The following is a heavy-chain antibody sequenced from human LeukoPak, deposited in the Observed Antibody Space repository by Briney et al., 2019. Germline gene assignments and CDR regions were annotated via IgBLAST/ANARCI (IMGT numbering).Heavy chain of an antibody. CDR2: IIPIFGTA. J-gene: IGHJ4*02. CDR3: ARGATGTVSAYGY. V-gene: IGHV1-69*06. CDR1: GGTFSNYA. Sequence: GSSVKVSCKASGGTFSNYAFSWVRQAPGQGLEWMGGIIPIFGTANYAQKFQGRVTITADKSTSTAYIELSSLRSEDTAVYYCARGATGTVSAYGYWGQGTLVTVSS. D-gene: IGHD1-1*01.